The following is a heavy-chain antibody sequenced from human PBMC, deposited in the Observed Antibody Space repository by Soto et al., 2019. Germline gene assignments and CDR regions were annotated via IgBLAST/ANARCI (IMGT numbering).Heavy chain of an antibody. D-gene: IGHD3-16*01. CDR3: ARETIPQINYYVTDV. V-gene: IGHV1-18*01. Sequence: QVQLVQSGAAVREPGASVTVSCKASGYTFTNYGISWVRQAPGQGLEWIGWISAYNGKIDYAQKVQGRVTLTTDTSTSIALMELRRLRSDDTAVYYCARETIPQINYYVTDVWGQGTTVTVSS. CDR1: GYTFTNYG. CDR2: ISAYNGKI. J-gene: IGHJ6*02.